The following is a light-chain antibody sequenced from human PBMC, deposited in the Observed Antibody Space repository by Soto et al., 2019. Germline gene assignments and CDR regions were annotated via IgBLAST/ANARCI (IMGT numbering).Light chain of an antibody. J-gene: IGKJ1*01. CDR2: KVS. V-gene: IGKV2-30*01. CDR3: MQGTHWPT. CDR1: QSLVYSDGNIY. Sequence: DVVMTQSPLSLPVTLGQPASISCRSSQSLVYSDGNIYLNWFQQRPGQSPRRLIYKVSNRDSGVPDRLSGSGSATDFTLKISRVEADDVGVYYCMQGTHWPTFGQGTKVEIK.